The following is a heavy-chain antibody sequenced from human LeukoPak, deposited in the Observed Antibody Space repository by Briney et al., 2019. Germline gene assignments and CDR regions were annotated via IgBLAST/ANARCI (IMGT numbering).Heavy chain of an antibody. CDR3: ARAGLAVFDY. D-gene: IGHD6-19*01. J-gene: IGHJ4*02. CDR2: INHSGST. CDR1: GGSISSYY. Sequence: SETLSLTCTVSGGSISSYYWSWIRQPPGEGLEWIGEINHSGSTNYNPSLKSRVAISVDTSKNQFSLKLSSVTAADTAVYYCARAGLAVFDYWGQGTLVTVSS. V-gene: IGHV4-34*01.